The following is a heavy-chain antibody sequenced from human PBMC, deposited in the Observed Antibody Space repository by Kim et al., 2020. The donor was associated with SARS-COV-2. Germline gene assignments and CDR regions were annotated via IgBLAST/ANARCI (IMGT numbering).Heavy chain of an antibody. J-gene: IGHJ6*02. V-gene: IGHV3-30*07. CDR3: ARGVGAYYYYGMDV. D-gene: IGHD1-26*01. Sequence: DSVKGRFTISRDNSKNTLYLQMNSLRAEDTAVYYCARGVGAYYYYGMDVWGQGTTVTVSS.